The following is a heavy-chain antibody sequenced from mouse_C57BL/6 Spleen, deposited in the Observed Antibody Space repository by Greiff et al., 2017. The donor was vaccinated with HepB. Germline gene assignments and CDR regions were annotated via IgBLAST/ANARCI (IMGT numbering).Heavy chain of an antibody. CDR1: GYSFTSYY. CDR2: IYPGSGNT. V-gene: IGHV1-66*01. D-gene: IGHD2-4*01. Sequence: VQLQQSGPELVKPGASVKISCKASGYSFTSYYIHWVKQRPGQGLEWIGWIYPGSGNTKYNEKFKGKATLTADTSSSTAYMQLSSLTSGDSAVYYCARDDYDDAWFAYWGQGTLVTVSA. J-gene: IGHJ3*01. CDR3: ARDDYDDAWFAY.